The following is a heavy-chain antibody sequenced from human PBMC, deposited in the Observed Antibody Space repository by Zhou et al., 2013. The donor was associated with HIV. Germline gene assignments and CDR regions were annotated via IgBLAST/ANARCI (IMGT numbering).Heavy chain of an antibody. V-gene: IGHV1-2*02. D-gene: IGHD5-12*01. CDR2: INPNSGVT. CDR1: GGTFTAYY. Sequence: QVQLVQSGADVVKPGSSVKVSCKASGGTFTAYYIHWVRQAPGQGLEWMGWINPNSGVTNFAQKFQGRVTMTSDTSISTAYVEVNRLTSDDTAVYYCARVRDGYNSGEYYFDYWGQGTLVTVAS. CDR3: ARVRDGYNSGEYYFDY. J-gene: IGHJ4*02.